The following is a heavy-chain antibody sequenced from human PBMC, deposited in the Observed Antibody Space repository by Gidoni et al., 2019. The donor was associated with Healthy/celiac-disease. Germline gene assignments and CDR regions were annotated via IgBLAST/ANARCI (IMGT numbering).Heavy chain of an antibody. V-gene: IGHV5-51*01. CDR3: ARLQYYYDSECAFDI. CDR2: IYPGDSDT. CDR1: GYSFPSYW. J-gene: IGHJ3*02. D-gene: IGHD3-22*01. Sequence: EVQLVQSGAEVHMPGESLKISRKGSGYSFPSYWIGWVRQMPGKGLEWMGIIYPGDSDTRYRPSFQGQVTISADKSISTAYLQWSSLKASDTAMDYCARLQYYYDSECAFDIWGQGTMVTVSS.